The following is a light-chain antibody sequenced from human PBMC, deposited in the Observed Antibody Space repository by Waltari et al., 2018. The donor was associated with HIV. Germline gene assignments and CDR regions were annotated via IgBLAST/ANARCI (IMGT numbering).Light chain of an antibody. Sequence: DIQLTQSPSFLSASVGDRVTVACRASQDISDFLAWYQQKPGTAPRLLIYDASTLYSGIPSRFRGSGSGTDFTLTISSLQPEDFASYYCQQLHTFPLTFGGGTKV. V-gene: IGKV1-9*01. CDR3: QQLHTFPLT. CDR1: QDISDF. J-gene: IGKJ4*01. CDR2: DAS.